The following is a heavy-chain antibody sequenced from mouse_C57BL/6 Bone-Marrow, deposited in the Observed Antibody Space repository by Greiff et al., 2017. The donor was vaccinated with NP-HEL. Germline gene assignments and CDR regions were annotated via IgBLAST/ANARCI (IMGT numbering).Heavy chain of an antibody. J-gene: IGHJ4*01. Sequence: VQRVESGPGLVAPSQSLSITCTVSGFSLTSYGVHWVRQPPGKGLEWLVVIWSDGSTTYNSALKSRLSISKDNSKSQVFLKMNSLQTDDTAMYYCARHGGRRDYAMDYWGQGTSVTVSS. CDR1: GFSLTSYG. D-gene: IGHD3-3*01. CDR2: IWSDGST. CDR3: ARHGGRRDYAMDY. V-gene: IGHV2-6-1*01.